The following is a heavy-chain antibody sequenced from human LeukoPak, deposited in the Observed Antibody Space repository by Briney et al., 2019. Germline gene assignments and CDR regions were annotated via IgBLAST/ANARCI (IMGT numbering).Heavy chain of an antibody. V-gene: IGHV3-15*01. CDR1: GFTFSNAW. D-gene: IGHD2-2*02. CDR2: IKSETDGGTT. CDR3: TTDTVCTSCYSPKYYYYYGMDV. J-gene: IGHJ6*02. Sequence: GGSLRLSCAASGFTFSNAWMSWVRQAPGKGLEWVGRIKSETDGGTTDYAAPVKGRFTISRDDSKNTLYLQMNSLKTEDTAVYYCTTDTVCTSCYSPKYYYYYGMDVWGQGTTVTVSS.